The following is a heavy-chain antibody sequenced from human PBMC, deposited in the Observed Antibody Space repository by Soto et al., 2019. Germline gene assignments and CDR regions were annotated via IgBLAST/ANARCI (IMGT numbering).Heavy chain of an antibody. D-gene: IGHD3-3*01. J-gene: IGHJ6*01. V-gene: IGHV4-39*01. CDR3: ARGIYDFWSGLYGLDV. CDR1: DDSMRSSSYY. CDR2: IHHSGTT. Sequence: SETLSLTCNVPDDSMRSSSYYWGWIRQPPGKGLEWIGSIHHSGTTYPVASLQSRVTMSADTSKNQISLRLSSVTTADTAMYYCARGIYDFWSGLYGLDVWGQGAPVTVSS.